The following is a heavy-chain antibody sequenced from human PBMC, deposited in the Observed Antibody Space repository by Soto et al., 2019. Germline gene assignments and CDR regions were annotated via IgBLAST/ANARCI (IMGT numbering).Heavy chain of an antibody. Sequence: TLSLTCTVSGGSISSGDYYWSWIRQPPGKGLEWIGYIYYSGSTYYNPSLKSRVTISVDTSKNQFSLKLSSVTAADTAVYYCAREGAAAMVWDWFDPWGQGTLVTVSS. J-gene: IGHJ5*02. V-gene: IGHV4-30-4*01. CDR2: IYYSGST. CDR3: AREGAAAMVWDWFDP. CDR1: GGSISSGDYY. D-gene: IGHD5-18*01.